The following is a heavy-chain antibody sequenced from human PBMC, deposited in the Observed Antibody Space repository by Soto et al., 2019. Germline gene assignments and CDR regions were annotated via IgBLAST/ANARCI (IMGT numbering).Heavy chain of an antibody. CDR3: ARPGLDAFDI. V-gene: IGHV4-59*08. Sequence: SETLSLTCTVSGGSISSYYWSWIRQPPGKGLEWIGYIYYSGSTYYNPSLKSRVTISVDTSKNQFSLKLSSVTAADTAVYYCARPGLDAFDIWGQGTMVTVSS. J-gene: IGHJ3*02. CDR1: GGSISSYY. D-gene: IGHD6-25*01. CDR2: IYYSGST.